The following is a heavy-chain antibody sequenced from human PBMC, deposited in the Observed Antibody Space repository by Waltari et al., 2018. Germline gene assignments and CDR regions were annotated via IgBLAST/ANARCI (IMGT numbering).Heavy chain of an antibody. Sequence: QVQLVQSGAEVKKPGASVKVSCKASGYTFTSYGISWVRQAPGQGLEWMGWISAYNGNTNYAQKLQGRVTMTTDTSTSTDYMELRCLRSDDTALYYCARHRSLPRGRGSYPLFDYWGQGTLVTVSS. V-gene: IGHV1-18*01. D-gene: IGHD1-26*01. CDR1: GYTFTSYG. CDR2: ISAYNGNT. CDR3: ARHRSLPRGRGSYPLFDY. J-gene: IGHJ4*02.